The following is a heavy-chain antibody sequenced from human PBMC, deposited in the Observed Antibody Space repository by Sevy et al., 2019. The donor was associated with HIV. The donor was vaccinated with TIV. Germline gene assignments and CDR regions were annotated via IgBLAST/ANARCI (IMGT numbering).Heavy chain of an antibody. V-gene: IGHV3-49*03. J-gene: IGHJ4*02. CDR3: SKVRYCTSTSCPTDFDY. CDR1: GFSFGDYA. D-gene: IGHD2-2*01. CDR2: IRNQAYGGTS. Sequence: GGSLRLSCTASGFSFGDYALSWFRQAPGKGLEWLGFIRNQAYGGTSEYAASVKGRFTISRDDSKSIAYLQMNSLKTEDTAVYCCSKVRYCTSTSCPTDFDYWGQGTLVTVSS.